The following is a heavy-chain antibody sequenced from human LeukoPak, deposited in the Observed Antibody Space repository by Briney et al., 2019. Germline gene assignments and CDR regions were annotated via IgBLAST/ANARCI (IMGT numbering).Heavy chain of an antibody. V-gene: IGHV3-48*03. CDR3: ATSRTLDY. Sequence: GGSLRLSCAASGFTFSNYEMNWVRQAPGRGLEWVSYISSSGSTIYYADSVKGRFTISRDNAKNSLYLQMNSLRADDTAVYYCATSRTLDYWGQGTLVTVSS. CDR2: ISSSGSTI. J-gene: IGHJ4*02. CDR1: GFTFSNYE.